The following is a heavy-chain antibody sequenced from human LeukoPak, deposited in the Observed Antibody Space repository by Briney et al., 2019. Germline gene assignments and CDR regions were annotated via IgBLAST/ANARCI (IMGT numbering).Heavy chain of an antibody. V-gene: IGHV4-34*01. CDR3: ARLRFLEWLLPEYYFDY. CDR2: INHSGRT. D-gene: IGHD3-3*01. J-gene: IGHJ4*02. Sequence: SETLSLTCAVYGGSFSGYYWSWIRQPPGKGLEWIGEINHSGRTNYNPSLKSRVTISVDTSKNQFSLKLSSVTAADTAVYYCARLRFLEWLLPEYYFDYWGQGTLVTVSS. CDR1: GGSFSGYY.